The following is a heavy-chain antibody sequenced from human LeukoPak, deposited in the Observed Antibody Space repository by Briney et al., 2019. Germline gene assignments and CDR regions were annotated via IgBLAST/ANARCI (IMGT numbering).Heavy chain of an antibody. CDR1: GGSISSGGYS. CDR3: ARGLEGIAAAGTEYWFDP. J-gene: IGHJ5*02. CDR2: IYHSGST. V-gene: IGHV4-30-2*01. D-gene: IGHD6-13*01. Sequence: SETLSLTCAVSGGSISSGGYSWSWIRQPPGKGLEWIGYIYHSGSTYYNPSLKSRVTISVDRSKNQFSLKLSSVTAADTAVYYCARGLEGIAAAGTEYWFDPWGQGTLVIVSS.